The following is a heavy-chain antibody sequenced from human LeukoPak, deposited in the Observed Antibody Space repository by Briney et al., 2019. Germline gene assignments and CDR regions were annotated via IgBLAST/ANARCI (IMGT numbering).Heavy chain of an antibody. CDR2: INPNSGGT. Sequence: GASVKVSCKASGYTFTGYYMHWVRQAPGQGLEWMGWINPNSGGTNYAQKLQGRVTMTTDTSTSTAYMELRSLRSDDTAVYYCARDKGIAAAGRTFDPWGQGTLVTVSS. D-gene: IGHD6-13*01. J-gene: IGHJ5*02. CDR3: ARDKGIAAAGRTFDP. V-gene: IGHV1-2*02. CDR1: GYTFTGYY.